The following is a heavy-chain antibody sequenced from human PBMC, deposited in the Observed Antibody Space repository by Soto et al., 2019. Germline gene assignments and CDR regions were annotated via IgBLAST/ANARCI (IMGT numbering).Heavy chain of an antibody. CDR2: ISSSSYI. CDR3: ASPNCSSTSCHDDFWSGPRAFDI. Sequence: GGSLRLSCAASGFTFSSYSMNWVRQAPGKGLEWVSSISSSSYIYYADSVKGRFTISRDNAKNSLYLQMNSLRAEDTAVYYCASPNCSSTSCHDDFWSGPRAFDIWGQGTMVTVSS. CDR1: GFTFSSYS. D-gene: IGHD2-2*01. J-gene: IGHJ3*02. V-gene: IGHV3-21*01.